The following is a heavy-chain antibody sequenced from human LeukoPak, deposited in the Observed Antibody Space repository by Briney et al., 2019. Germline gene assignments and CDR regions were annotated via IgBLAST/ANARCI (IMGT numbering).Heavy chain of an antibody. CDR2: ISTYNGNT. CDR3: ARVPGLVAGTGSFDY. V-gene: IGHV1-18*01. CDR1: GYTFTKYG. D-gene: IGHD6-19*01. Sequence: ASVKVSCEASGYTFTKYGITWVRQAPGQGLEWMGWISTYNGNTNYAQKLQGRVTMTTDTSTSTAYMELKSLRSDDTAVYYCARVPGLVAGTGSFDYWGQGTLATVSS. J-gene: IGHJ4*02.